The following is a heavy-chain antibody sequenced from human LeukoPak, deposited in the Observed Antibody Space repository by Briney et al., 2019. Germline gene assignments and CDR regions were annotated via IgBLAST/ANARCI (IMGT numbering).Heavy chain of an antibody. CDR2: ISPYTGNT. CDR3: ARNYYASSGYFAFDY. V-gene: IGHV1-18*01. CDR1: GYTFNIYG. Sequence: ASVKVSCKASGYTFNIYGISWVRRAPGQGLQWMGWISPYTGNTNYTQKFQGRVTMTTDTSTSTAYMELRSLRSDDTAVYYCARNYYASSGYFAFDYWGQGPLVTVSS. J-gene: IGHJ4*02. D-gene: IGHD3-22*01.